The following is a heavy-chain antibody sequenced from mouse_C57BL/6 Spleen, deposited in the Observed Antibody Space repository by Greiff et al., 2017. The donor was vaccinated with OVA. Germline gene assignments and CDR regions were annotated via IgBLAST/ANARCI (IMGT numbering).Heavy chain of an antibody. CDR2: IDPSDSYT. J-gene: IGHJ2*01. Sequence: QVQLQQPGAELVRPGTSVKLSCKASGYTFTSYWMHWVKQRPGQGLEWIGVIDPSDSYTNYNQKFKGKATLTVDTSSSTAYMQLRSLTSEDSAVYYCARDITTVVGGYFDYWGQGTTLTVSS. D-gene: IGHD1-1*01. CDR1: GYTFTSYW. CDR3: ARDITTVVGGYFDY. V-gene: IGHV1-59*01.